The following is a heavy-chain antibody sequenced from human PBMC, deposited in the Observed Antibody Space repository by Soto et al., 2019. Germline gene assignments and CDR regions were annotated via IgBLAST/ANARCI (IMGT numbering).Heavy chain of an antibody. Sequence: SETLSLTCTVSGGSISSSSYCWGWIRQPPGKGLEWSGSIYYSGSTYYNPSLKSRVTISVDTSKNQFSLKLSSVTAADTAVYYCAILITMVRGVISFYGMDVWGQGTTVTVSS. J-gene: IGHJ6*02. D-gene: IGHD3-10*01. CDR1: GGSISSSSYC. CDR2: IYYSGST. V-gene: IGHV4-39*01. CDR3: AILITMVRGVISFYGMDV.